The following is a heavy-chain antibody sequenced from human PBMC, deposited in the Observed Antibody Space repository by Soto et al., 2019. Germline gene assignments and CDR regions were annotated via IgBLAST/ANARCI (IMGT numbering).Heavy chain of an antibody. CDR2: ICTSGDT. Sequence: EVQVVESGGGLVQPGGSLRLSCAASGFTFSRYDMHWVRQATGRGLEWVSGICTSGDTYYAGSVNGRFTISRENAKNSVYLQMNSLRAGDTAVYYGARGALGFDPWGQGTLVAVSS. J-gene: IGHJ5*02. CDR3: ARGALGFDP. D-gene: IGHD6-6*01. V-gene: IGHV3-13*04. CDR1: GFTFSRYD.